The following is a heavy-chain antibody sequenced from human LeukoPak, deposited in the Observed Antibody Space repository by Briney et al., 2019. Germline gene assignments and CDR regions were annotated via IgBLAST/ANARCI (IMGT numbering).Heavy chain of an antibody. CDR2: ICDSGGRT. CDR3: TKEPSGSGWSYTQYFQH. J-gene: IGHJ1*01. CDR1: GFPFSSYA. Sequence: GGSLRLSCAASGFPFSSYAMSWVRQAPGEGLEWVSSICDSGGRTDYADSAKGRFTISRDNSKNTLYLQINSLRVGDTAVYYCTKEPSGSGWSYTQYFQHWGQGTLVTVSS. D-gene: IGHD6-19*01. V-gene: IGHV3-23*01.